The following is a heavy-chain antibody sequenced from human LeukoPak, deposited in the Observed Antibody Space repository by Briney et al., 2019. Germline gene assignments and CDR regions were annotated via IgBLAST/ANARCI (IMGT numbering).Heavy chain of an antibody. CDR1: GVTLSSYA. Sequence: GGFLRLSCAASGVTLSSYAMSWARQAPGKGLEWVSGIGSSGSGGNTYYADSVKGRFTVSRDSSKNTLFLHMNTLRAEDTAIYYCAKDRTVGASYWYFDLWGRGTLVTVSS. V-gene: IGHV3-23*01. D-gene: IGHD1-26*01. CDR2: IGSSGSGGNT. J-gene: IGHJ2*01. CDR3: AKDRTVGASYWYFDL.